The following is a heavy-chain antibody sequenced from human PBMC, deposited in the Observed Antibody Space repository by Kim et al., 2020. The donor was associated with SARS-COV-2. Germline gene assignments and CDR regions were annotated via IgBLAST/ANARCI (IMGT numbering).Heavy chain of an antibody. J-gene: IGHJ4*02. CDR1: GYTFTSYA. D-gene: IGHD6-13*01. Sequence: ASVKVSCKASGYTFTSYAMNWVRQAPGQGLEWMGWINTNTGNPTYAQGFTGRFVFSLDTSVSTAYLQISSLKVEDTAVYYCARDDPRSAYSSSWGYWGQGTLVTVSS. CDR3: ARDDPRSAYSSSWGY. CDR2: INTNTGNP. V-gene: IGHV7-4-1*02.